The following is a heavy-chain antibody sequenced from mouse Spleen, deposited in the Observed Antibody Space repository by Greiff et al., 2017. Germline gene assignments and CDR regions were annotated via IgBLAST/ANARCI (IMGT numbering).Heavy chain of an antibody. V-gene: IGHV5-17*02. J-gene: IGHJ2*01. D-gene: IGHD2-4*01. Sequence: EVKVVESGGGLVQPGGSRKLSCAASGFTFSSFGMHWVRQAPEKGLEWVAYISSGSSTIYYADTVKGRFTISRDNPKNTLFLQMTSLRSEDTAMYYCARSTMIRGYFDYWGQGTTLTVSS. CDR1: GFTFSSFG. CDR3: ARSTMIRGYFDY. CDR2: ISSGSSTI.